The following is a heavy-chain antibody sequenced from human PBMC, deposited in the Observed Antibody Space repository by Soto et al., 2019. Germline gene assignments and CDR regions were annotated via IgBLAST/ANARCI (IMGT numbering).Heavy chain of an antibody. Sequence: GGSLRFSCAASGFTFSSYWMSWVRQAPGKGLEWVANIKQDGSEKYYVDSVKGRFTISRDNAKNSLYLQMNSLRAEDTAVYYCARESVFGVVIYYYGMEVWGQGTTVTVSS. CDR1: GFTFSSYW. CDR2: IKQDGSEK. V-gene: IGHV3-7*05. D-gene: IGHD3-3*01. J-gene: IGHJ6*02. CDR3: ARESVFGVVIYYYGMEV.